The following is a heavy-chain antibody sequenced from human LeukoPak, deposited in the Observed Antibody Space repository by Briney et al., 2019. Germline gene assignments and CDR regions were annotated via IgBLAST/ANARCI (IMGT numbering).Heavy chain of an antibody. Sequence: GASVKVSCKASGYTFTSYYMHWVRQAPGQGLEWMGWISAYNGNTNYAQKLQGRVTMTTDTSTSTAYMELRSLRSDDTAVYYCARGSSSSWYVVDYYYGMDVWGQGTTVTVSS. V-gene: IGHV1-18*04. CDR2: ISAYNGNT. J-gene: IGHJ6*02. CDR3: ARGSSSSWYVVDYYYGMDV. CDR1: GYTFTSYY. D-gene: IGHD6-13*01.